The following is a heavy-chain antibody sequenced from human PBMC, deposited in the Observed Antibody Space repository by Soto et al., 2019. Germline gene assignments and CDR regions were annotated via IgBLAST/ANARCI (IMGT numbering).Heavy chain of an antibody. J-gene: IGHJ5*02. V-gene: IGHV3-23*01. CDR2: FSGTGGYT. CDR1: GFTLSSYA. Sequence: GGSLRLSCAASGFTLSSYAMSWVRQSPGKGLEWVSTFSGTGGYTYYADSVKGRFTISRDDSKNTLFLHMNSLRAADTAVYYCARGQRALITYGPFDPWGQGTLVTVSS. D-gene: IGHD4-17*01. CDR3: ARGQRALITYGPFDP.